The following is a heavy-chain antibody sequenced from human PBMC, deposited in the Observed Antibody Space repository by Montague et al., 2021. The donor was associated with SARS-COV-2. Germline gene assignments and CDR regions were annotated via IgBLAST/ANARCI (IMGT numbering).Heavy chain of an antibody. V-gene: IGHV4-4*07. CDR3: ARNPGEYYGMDV. Sequence: SETLSLTCNVSAGSIRNYYWRWARQPAGSGLEWIGRIYLSGSINSNPSLKPRITLSVDTSKNQLSLRLNSVTAADTAVYYCARNPGEYYGMDVWGQGTTVTVSS. CDR1: AGSIRNYY. J-gene: IGHJ6*02. CDR2: IYLSGSI.